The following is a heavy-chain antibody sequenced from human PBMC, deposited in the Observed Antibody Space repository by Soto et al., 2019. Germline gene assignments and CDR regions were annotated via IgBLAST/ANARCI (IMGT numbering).Heavy chain of an antibody. J-gene: IGHJ4*02. V-gene: IGHV1-69*02. Sequence: SVKVSCKASGGTFSSYTISWLRQAPGQGLEWMGRIIPILGIANYAQKFQGRVTITADKSTSTAYMELSSLRSEDTAVYYCASLQQYSSGWALWGQGTLVTVSS. CDR3: ASLQQYSSGWAL. CDR1: GGTFSSYT. CDR2: IIPILGIA. D-gene: IGHD6-19*01.